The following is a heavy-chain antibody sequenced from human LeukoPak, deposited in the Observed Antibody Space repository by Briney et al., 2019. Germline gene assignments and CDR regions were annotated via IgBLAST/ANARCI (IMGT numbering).Heavy chain of an antibody. CDR3: ARDMGTSFFDY. D-gene: IGHD3-10*01. CDR2: IYYSGST. V-gene: IGHV4-39*07. Sequence: KPSETLSLTCTVSGGSISSSSYYWGWIRQPPGKGLEWIGSIYYSGSTYYNPSLKSRVTISVDTSKNQFSLKLSSVTAADTAVYYCARDMGTSFFDYWGQGTLVTVSS. J-gene: IGHJ4*02. CDR1: GGSISSSSYY.